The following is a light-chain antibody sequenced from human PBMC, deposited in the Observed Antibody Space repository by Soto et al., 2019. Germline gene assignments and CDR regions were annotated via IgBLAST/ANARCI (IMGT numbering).Light chain of an antibody. V-gene: IGKV1-5*01. J-gene: IGKJ1*01. CDR1: QTISTW. CDR2: DAS. Sequence: GDRVTITCRASQTISTWMAWYQQKPGEAPKLLVYDASTLQSGVASRFSGSGSGTEFTLTISSLQPDDFGTYYCQQYSGDEWTFGQGTKVDI. CDR3: QQYSGDEWT.